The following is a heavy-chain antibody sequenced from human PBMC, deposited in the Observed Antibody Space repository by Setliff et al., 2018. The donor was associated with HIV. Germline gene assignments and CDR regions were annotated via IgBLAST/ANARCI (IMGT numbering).Heavy chain of an antibody. CDR2: IIPIFGTA. J-gene: IGHJ5*02. CDR1: GGTFSSYS. CDR3: ARDRCDSVKCYLYNWFDP. Sequence: SVKVSCKASGGTFSSYSISWVRQAPGQGLEWMGGIIPIFGTANYAQKFQGRVTITADESTSTAYMELSSLRSEDAAVYYCARDRCDSVKCYLYNWFDPWGQGTLVTVSS. D-gene: IGHD3-22*01. V-gene: IGHV1-69*13.